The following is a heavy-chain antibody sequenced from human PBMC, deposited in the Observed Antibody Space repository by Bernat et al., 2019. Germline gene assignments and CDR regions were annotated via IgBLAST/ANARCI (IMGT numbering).Heavy chain of an antibody. Sequence: QVQLVQSGAEVKKPGASVKVSCKASGYTFTSYGISWVQQAPGQGLEWMGWISAYNGNTNYAQKLQGRVTMTTDTSTSTAYMELRSLRSDDTAVYYCARDVGRITMIWAGWGTAGWVYWGQGTLVTVSS. CDR3: ARDVGRITMIWAGWGTAGWVY. V-gene: IGHV1-18*01. J-gene: IGHJ4*02. CDR2: ISAYNGNT. D-gene: IGHD3-22*01. CDR1: GYTFTSYG.